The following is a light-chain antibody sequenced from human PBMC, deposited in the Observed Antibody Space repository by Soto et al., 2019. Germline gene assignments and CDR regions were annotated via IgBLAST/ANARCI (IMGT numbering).Light chain of an antibody. Sequence: DIQMTQSPSSVSASVGDRVTSTCRASQGISSWLAWYQQNPGKAPKLLIYAASSLQSGVPSRFSGSGSGTDFTLPISSLQPGDLDTYYGQQANSFPHTFGQGTKLEIK. J-gene: IGKJ2*01. V-gene: IGKV1-12*01. CDR2: AAS. CDR3: QQANSFPHT. CDR1: QGISSW.